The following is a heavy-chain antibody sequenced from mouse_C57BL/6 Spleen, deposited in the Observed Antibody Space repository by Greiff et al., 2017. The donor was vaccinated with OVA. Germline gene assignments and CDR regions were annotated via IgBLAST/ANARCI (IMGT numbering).Heavy chain of an antibody. Sequence: VMLVESGPELVKPGASVKISCKASGYAFSRSWMNWVKQRPGKGLEWIGRIYPGDGDTNYNGKFKGKATLTADKSSSTAYLQLSSLTSADSAVYFCAHSYVRSYYFAFWGPGTTLTVSS. D-gene: IGHD1-1*01. CDR3: AHSYVRSYYFAF. CDR1: GYAFSRSW. CDR2: IYPGDGDT. V-gene: IGHV1-82*01. J-gene: IGHJ2*01.